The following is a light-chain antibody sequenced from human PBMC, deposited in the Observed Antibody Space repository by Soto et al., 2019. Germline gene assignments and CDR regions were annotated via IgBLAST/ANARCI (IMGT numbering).Light chain of an antibody. CDR2: RDN. Sequence: QSVLTQPPSASGTPGQRVTISCSGSSSNIGNNHVYWYQQLPGTAPKLLIYRDNQRPSGVPDRFSGSRSGTSASLAISGLRLEDEADYHCAAWDGSLSGVVFGGGTKVTVI. V-gene: IGLV1-47*01. CDR1: SSNIGNNH. CDR3: AAWDGSLSGVV. J-gene: IGLJ2*01.